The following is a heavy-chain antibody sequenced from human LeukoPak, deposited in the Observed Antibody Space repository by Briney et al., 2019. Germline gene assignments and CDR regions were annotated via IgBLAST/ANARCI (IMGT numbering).Heavy chain of an antibody. Sequence: GGSLRLSCAASGFTFSSYGIHWVRQAPGKGLEWVAVISYDGSNKYYADSVKGRFTISRDNSKNTLYLQMNSLRAEDTAVYYCAKREGQWLPDWGQGTLVTVSS. CDR1: GFTFSSYG. J-gene: IGHJ4*02. CDR3: AKREGQWLPD. D-gene: IGHD6-19*01. V-gene: IGHV3-30*18. CDR2: ISYDGSNK.